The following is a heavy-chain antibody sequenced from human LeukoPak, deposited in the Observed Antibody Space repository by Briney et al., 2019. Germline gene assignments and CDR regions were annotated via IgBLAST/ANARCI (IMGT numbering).Heavy chain of an antibody. CDR3: ARDTRGRDLGY. CDR2: IWYDESDR. Sequence: GGSLRLSCAASGFAFSNYGMHWVRQAPGKGLEWVAVIWYDESDRYYGDSVKGRFTISRDNSKNTLYLQMNSLRAEDTAVYYCARDTRGRDLGYWGQGTLVTVSS. J-gene: IGHJ4*02. CDR1: GFAFSNYG. D-gene: IGHD3-16*01. V-gene: IGHV3-33*01.